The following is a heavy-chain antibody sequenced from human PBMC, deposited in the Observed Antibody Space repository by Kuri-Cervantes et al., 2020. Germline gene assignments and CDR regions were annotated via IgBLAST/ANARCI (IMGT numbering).Heavy chain of an antibody. CDR1: GFTFSSYS. CDR2: ISSSGSTI. J-gene: IGHJ1*01. Sequence: GESLKISCAASGFTFSSYSMNWVRQAPGKGLEWVSYISSSGSTIYYADSVKGRFTISRDNAKNSLYLQMNSLRAEDTALYYCAKVDAGSYYNKYFQHWGQGTLVTVSS. CDR3: AKVDAGSYYNKYFQH. V-gene: IGHV3-48*01. D-gene: IGHD1-26*01.